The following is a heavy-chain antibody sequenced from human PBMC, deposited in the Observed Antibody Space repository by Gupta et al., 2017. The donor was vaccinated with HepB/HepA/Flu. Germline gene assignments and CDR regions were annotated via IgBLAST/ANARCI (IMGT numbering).Heavy chain of an antibody. D-gene: IGHD4-17*01. CDR1: GYTFTSYD. V-gene: IGHV1-8*01. J-gene: IGHJ5*02. Sequence: QVQLEQSGPEVQKPGSSVKVSCQASGYTFTSYDIHWERQAAGQGLEWMGWMTTDNDNTAYGQKFQSRVTMTADTSTYTDYLELSSLTSADTAVYYCARGGAGDYGFDAWGQGTLVTVSS. CDR2: MTTDNDNT. CDR3: ARGGAGDYGFDA.